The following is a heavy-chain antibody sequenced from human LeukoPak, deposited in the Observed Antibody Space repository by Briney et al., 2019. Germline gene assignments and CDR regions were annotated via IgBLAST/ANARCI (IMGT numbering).Heavy chain of an antibody. CDR1: GYTFTSYG. CDR2: ISAYKGDT. J-gene: IGHJ2*01. V-gene: IGHV1-18*01. Sequence: GASVKVSCKASGYTFTSYGISWVRQAPGQGLEWMGWISAYKGDTNYAQNLQGRVTMTTDTSTSTAYMELRSLRSDDTAVYYWARSIRDYSGWYFDLWGRGTLVTVSS. CDR3: ARSIRDYSGWYFDL. D-gene: IGHD2-15*01.